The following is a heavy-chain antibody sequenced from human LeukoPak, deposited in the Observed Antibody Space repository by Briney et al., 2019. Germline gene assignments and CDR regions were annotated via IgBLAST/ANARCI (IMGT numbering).Heavy chain of an antibody. CDR1: GFTFSSYA. CDR3: ARVRVYCSSTSCYSEGGYYYYYHMDV. Sequence: GGSLRLSCAASGFTFSSYAMHWVRQAPGKGLEYVSAISSNGGSTYYANSVKGRFTISRDNSKNTLYLQMGSLRAEDVDVNYCARVRVYCSSTSCYSEGGYYYYYHMDVWGKGTTVTVFS. D-gene: IGHD2-2*01. CDR2: ISSNGGST. J-gene: IGHJ6*03. V-gene: IGHV3-64*01.